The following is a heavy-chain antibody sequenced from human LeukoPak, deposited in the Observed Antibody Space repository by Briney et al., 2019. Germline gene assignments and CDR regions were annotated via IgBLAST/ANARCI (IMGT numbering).Heavy chain of an antibody. CDR3: ARVSYYDSSGYSGAFDI. D-gene: IGHD3-22*01. J-gene: IGHJ3*02. Sequence: GGSLRLSCAASGFTVSSNYMSWVRQAPGKGLEWVSVIYSGGSTYYADSVKGRFTISRDNSKNTLYLQMNSLRAEDTAVYYCARVSYYDSSGYSGAFDIWGQGKMVTVSS. CDR1: GFTVSSNY. V-gene: IGHV3-66*01. CDR2: IYSGGST.